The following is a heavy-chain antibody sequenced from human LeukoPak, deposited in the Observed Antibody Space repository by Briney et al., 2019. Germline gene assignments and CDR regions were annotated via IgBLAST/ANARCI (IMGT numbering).Heavy chain of an antibody. CDR2: ISAYNGNT. Sequence: ASVKVSCKASGYTFTSYGISWVRQAPGQGLEWMGWISAYNGNTNYAQKLQGRVTMTTDTSTSTAYMELRSLRSDDTAVYYCARAGYYDRSGYYRLTDAFDIWGQGTMVTVSS. J-gene: IGHJ3*02. CDR1: GYTFTSYG. CDR3: ARAGYYDRSGYYRLTDAFDI. D-gene: IGHD3-22*01. V-gene: IGHV1-18*01.